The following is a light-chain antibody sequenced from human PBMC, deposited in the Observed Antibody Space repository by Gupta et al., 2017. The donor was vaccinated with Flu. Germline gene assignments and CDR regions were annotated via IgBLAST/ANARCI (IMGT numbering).Light chain of an antibody. CDR3: QQYYATASWT. CDR1: RSVLYNSNNKNY. J-gene: IGKJ1*01. CDR2: WAS. Sequence: IVITQSPDSLAVSLGERATITCRSSRSVLYNSNNKNYLAWYQQKPGQPPKLLISWASTRESGVPDRFSGSGSGTDFTLTISSLQAEDVAVYYCQQYYATASWTFGQGTKVEIK. V-gene: IGKV4-1*01.